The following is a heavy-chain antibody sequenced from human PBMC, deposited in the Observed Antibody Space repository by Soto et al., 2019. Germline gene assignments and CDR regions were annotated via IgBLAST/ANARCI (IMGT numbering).Heavy chain of an antibody. CDR3: ARDLLDTTVDYYFDS. Sequence: SETLSLTCTVSCGSLSGGTYYWSWIRQPPGKGLEWIGYIYHSGSSQSNPSLKSRVTISIDTSKNQFSLELRSVTAADTAVYYCARDLLDTTVDYYFDSWGPGRLVTVSS. CDR2: IYHSGSS. CDR1: CGSLSGGTYY. V-gene: IGHV4-30-4*01. D-gene: IGHD4-17*01. J-gene: IGHJ4*02.